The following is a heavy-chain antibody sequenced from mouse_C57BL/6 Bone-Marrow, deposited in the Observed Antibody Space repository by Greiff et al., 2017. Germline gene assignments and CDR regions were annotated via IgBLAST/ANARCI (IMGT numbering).Heavy chain of an antibody. V-gene: IGHV1-52*01. CDR1: GYTFTSYW. D-gene: IGHD2-4*01. CDR2: IDPSDSET. CDR3: ARSSDYDPYWYFDV. J-gene: IGHJ1*03. Sequence: QVQLQQPGAELVRPGSSVKLSCKASGYTFTSYWMHWVKQRPIQGLEWIGNIDPSDSETHYNQKFKDKATLTVDKSSSTAYMQLSSLTSEDSAVYYCARSSDYDPYWYFDVWGTGTTVTVSS.